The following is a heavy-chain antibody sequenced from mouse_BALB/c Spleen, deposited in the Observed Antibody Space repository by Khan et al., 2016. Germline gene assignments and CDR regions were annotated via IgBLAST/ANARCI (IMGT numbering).Heavy chain of an antibody. D-gene: IGHD2-1*01. CDR3: ARGYGIYVRFAY. J-gene: IGHJ3*01. CDR2: IRNKANGYTT. CDR1: GFTFTDYY. Sequence: EVELVESGGGLVQPGGSLRLSCATSGFTFTDYYMSWVRQPPGKALEWLGFIRNKANGYTTEYSASVKGRFTISRDNSQSILYLQMNTLRAEASATYYCARGYGIYVRFAYWGQGTLVTVSA. V-gene: IGHV7-3*02.